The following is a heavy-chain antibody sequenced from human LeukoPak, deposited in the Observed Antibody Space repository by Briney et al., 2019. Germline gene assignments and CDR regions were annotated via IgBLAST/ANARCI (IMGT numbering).Heavy chain of an antibody. CDR2: INPSGGST. CDR3: ARAMGDGDYNYYYYGMDV. D-gene: IGHD4-17*01. CDR1: GYTFTSYY. Sequence: GASVKVSCKASGYTFTSYYMHWVRQAPGQGLEWMGIINPSGGSTSYAQKFQGRVTMTRDTSMSTVYMELSSLRSEDTAVYYCARAMGDGDYNYYYYGMDVWGQGTTVTVSS. V-gene: IGHV1-46*01. J-gene: IGHJ6*02.